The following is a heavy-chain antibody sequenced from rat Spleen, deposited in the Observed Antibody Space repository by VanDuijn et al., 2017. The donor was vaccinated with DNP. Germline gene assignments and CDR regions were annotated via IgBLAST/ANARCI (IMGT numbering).Heavy chain of an antibody. CDR2: INTDGGST. CDR1: GFTFSSYW. Sequence: EVQLVEIGGGLVQPGKSLKLSCVASGFTFSSYWMYWIRQAPGKGLEWLSSINTDGGSTFYPDSVKGRFTISRDNTENTVYLQMNRLRSEDTATYYCTSLSMDAWGQGASVTVSS. J-gene: IGHJ4*01. V-gene: IGHV5-58*01. D-gene: IGHD1-1*01. CDR3: TSLSMDA.